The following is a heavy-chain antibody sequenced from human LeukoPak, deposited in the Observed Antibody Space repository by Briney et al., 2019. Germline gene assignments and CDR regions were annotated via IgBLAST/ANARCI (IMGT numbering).Heavy chain of an antibody. V-gene: IGHV3-21*01. Sequence: GGSLRLSCAASGFTFSDYSINWVRQAPGKGLEWVSSINPTSTSIYYADAVKGRFTISRDNAKSSLYLQMNSLRDEDTSLDYCASRDYYDSSGFYTDAFDIWGQGTMVTVSS. J-gene: IGHJ3*02. D-gene: IGHD3-22*01. CDR2: INPTSTSI. CDR1: GFTFSDYS. CDR3: ASRDYYDSSGFYTDAFDI.